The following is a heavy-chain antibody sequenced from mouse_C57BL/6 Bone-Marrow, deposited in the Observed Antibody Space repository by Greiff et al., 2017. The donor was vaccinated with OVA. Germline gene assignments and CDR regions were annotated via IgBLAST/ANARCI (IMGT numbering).Heavy chain of an antibody. CDR1: GFNIKDDY. CDR2: IDPENGDT. J-gene: IGHJ4*01. CDR3: TSSRPNYYAMDY. V-gene: IGHV14-4*01. Sequence: VQLQQSGAELVRPGASVKLSCTASGFNIKDDYMHWVKQRPEQGLEWIGWIDPENGDTEYASKFQGKATITADTSSNTAYLQLSSLTSEDTAVYYSTSSRPNYYAMDYWGQGTSVTVSS.